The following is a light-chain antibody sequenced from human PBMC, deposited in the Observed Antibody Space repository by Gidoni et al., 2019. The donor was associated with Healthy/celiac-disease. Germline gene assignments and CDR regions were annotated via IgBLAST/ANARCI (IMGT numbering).Light chain of an antibody. CDR1: SSDVGGYNY. CDR2: DVS. Sequence: SALTHPASVSGSPGQSITISCTGTSSDVGGYNYVSWYQQHPGKAPKLMIYDVSNRPSGVSNRFSGSKSGNTASLTSSGLQAEDEADYYCSSYTSSSTRVFGGGTKLTVL. J-gene: IGLJ3*02. V-gene: IGLV2-14*03. CDR3: SSYTSSSTRV.